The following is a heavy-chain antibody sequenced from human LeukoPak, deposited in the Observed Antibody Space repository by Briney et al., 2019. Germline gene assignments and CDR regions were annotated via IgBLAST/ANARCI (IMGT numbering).Heavy chain of an antibody. CDR3: ARVIAVAGPLFDY. CDR2: ISYDGSNK. D-gene: IGHD6-19*01. CDR1: GFTFSSYA. V-gene: IGHV3-30*04. Sequence: GGSLRLSCAASGFTFSSYAMHWVRQAPGKGLEWVAVISYDGSNKYYADSVKGRFTISRDNSKNTLYLQMNSLRAEDTAVYYCARVIAVAGPLFDYWGQEPRVPVSS. J-gene: IGHJ4*02.